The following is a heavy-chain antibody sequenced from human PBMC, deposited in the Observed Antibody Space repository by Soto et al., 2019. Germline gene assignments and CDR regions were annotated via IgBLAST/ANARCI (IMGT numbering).Heavy chain of an antibody. Sequence: ASVKVSCKASGYSFTRYGISWVRQAPGQGLEWMGWISGYNGKTKYAQKLQGRVSMTTDTSTSTAYMELRSLRSDDTAVYYCARDLHGDPYYWGQGTLVTVSS. J-gene: IGHJ4*02. V-gene: IGHV1-18*01. CDR3: ARDLHGDPYY. CDR1: GYSFTRYG. D-gene: IGHD4-17*01. CDR2: ISGYNGKT.